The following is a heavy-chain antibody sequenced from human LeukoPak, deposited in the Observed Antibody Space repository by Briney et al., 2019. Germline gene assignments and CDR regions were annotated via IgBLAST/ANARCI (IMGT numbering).Heavy chain of an antibody. V-gene: IGHV4-59*12. CDR2: IYYSGST. D-gene: IGHD3-22*01. J-gene: IGHJ4*02. CDR1: GASISNNY. CDR3: ASTSSGYRDY. Sequence: SETLSLTCTVSGASISNNYWSWIRQPPGKGLEWIGNIYYSGSTTYNPSLKSRVTISVDTSKKQFSLKLSSVTAADTAVYYCASTSSGYRDYWGQGTLVTVSS.